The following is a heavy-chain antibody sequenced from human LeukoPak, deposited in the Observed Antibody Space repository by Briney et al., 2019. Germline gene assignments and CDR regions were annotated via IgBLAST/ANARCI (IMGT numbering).Heavy chain of an antibody. CDR2: INHSGST. J-gene: IGHJ4*02. CDR1: GRSFSGYY. CDR3: ARGASTLRYFDWLLYDY. V-gene: IGHV4-34*01. D-gene: IGHD3-9*01. Sequence: SETLSLTCAVYGRSFSGYYWSWIRQPPGKGLEWIGEINHSGSTNYNPSLKSRVTISVDTSKNQFSLKLSSVTAADTAVYYCARGASTLRYFDWLLYDYWGQGTLVTVSS.